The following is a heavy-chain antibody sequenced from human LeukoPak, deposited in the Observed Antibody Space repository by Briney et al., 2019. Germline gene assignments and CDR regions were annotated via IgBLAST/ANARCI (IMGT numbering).Heavy chain of an antibody. CDR1: GYTFTSYD. CDR3: ARESLVVVPAAMTGYNWFDP. D-gene: IGHD2-2*01. J-gene: IGHJ5*02. CDR2: MDPNSGNT. Sequence: ASVKVSCKASGYTFTSYDINWVRQATGQGLEWMGWMDPNSGNTGYAQKFQGRVTMTRNTSISTAYMELSSLRAEDTALYYCARESLVVVPAAMTGYNWFDPWGQGTLVTVSS. V-gene: IGHV1-8*01.